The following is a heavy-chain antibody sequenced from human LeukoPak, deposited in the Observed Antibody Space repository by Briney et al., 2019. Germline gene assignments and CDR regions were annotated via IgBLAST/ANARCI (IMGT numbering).Heavy chain of an antibody. CDR3: ARGGRITMVRGVLGDYYYYYYMDV. V-gene: IGHV1-8*01. CDR2: MNPNSGNT. J-gene: IGHJ6*03. CDR1: GYTFTSYD. Sequence: ASVKVSCKASGYTFTSYDINWVRQATGQGLEWMGWMNPNSGNTGYAQKFQGRVTMTRNTSISTAYMELSSLRSEDTAVYYCARGGRITMVRGVLGDYYYYYYMDVWGKGTTVTVSS. D-gene: IGHD3-10*01.